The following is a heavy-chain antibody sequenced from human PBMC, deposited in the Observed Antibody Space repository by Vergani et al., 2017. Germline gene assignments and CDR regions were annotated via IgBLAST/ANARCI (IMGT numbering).Heavy chain of an antibody. V-gene: IGHV1-8*01. Sequence: QVQLVQSGAEVKQPGASVKVSCRASGYSFSSYDISWVRQATGQGLEWMGWMNPNSGTTGYAQKFQGRVTMTRNTSINTAYMERSRLSFEDAAVYYCARSTDYPDDYVSSDYFRRTLYVWGKGTTVTVS. CDR3: ARSTDYPDDYVSSDYFRRTLYV. CDR1: GYSFSSYD. D-gene: IGHD4/OR15-4a*01. J-gene: IGHJ6*03. CDR2: MNPNSGTT.